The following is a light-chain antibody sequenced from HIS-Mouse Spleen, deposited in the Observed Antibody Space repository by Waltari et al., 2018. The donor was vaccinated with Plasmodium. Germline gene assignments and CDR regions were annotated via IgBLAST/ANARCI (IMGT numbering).Light chain of an antibody. J-gene: IGLJ2*01. CDR1: SGHSSYA. V-gene: IGLV4-69*01. CDR3: QTWGTGMGV. CDR2: LNSDGSH. Sequence: QLVLTQSPSASASLGASVKLTCTLSSGHSSYAIAWHQQQPEKGPRYLMKLNSDGSHSKGDGTPDRFAGSSSGAERYLTISSLQSEDEADYSCQTWGTGMGVFGGGTKLTVL.